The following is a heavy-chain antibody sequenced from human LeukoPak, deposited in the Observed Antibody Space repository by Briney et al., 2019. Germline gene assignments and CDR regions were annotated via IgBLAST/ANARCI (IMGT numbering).Heavy chain of an antibody. D-gene: IGHD3-9*01. J-gene: IGHJ5*02. CDR3: AKALTPSSWFDP. V-gene: IGHV4-59*01. Sequence: SETLSLTCTVSSGSISSYYWSWIRQPPGKGLEWIGYIYYSGSTNYTPSLKNRVTILVDTSKNQSSLRLSSVTAADTAVYYCAKALTPSSWFDPWGQGTLVTVSS. CDR1: SGSISSYY. CDR2: IYYSGST.